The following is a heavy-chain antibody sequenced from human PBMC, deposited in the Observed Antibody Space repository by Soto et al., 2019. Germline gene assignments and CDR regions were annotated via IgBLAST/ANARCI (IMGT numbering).Heavy chain of an antibody. CDR3: ARHYTSEWHFVFDY. CDR2: INHSGST. D-gene: IGHD6-19*01. Sequence: SETLSLTCAVYGGSFSGYYWSWIRQPPGKGLEWIGEINHSGSTNYNPSLKSRVTISVDTSKNQFSLKLSSVTAADTAVYYCARHYTSEWHFVFDYWGQGTRVTVS. J-gene: IGHJ4*02. CDR1: GGSFSGYY. V-gene: IGHV4-34*01.